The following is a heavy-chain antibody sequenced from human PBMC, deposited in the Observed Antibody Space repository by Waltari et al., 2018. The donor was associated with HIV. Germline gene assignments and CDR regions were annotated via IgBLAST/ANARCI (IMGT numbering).Heavy chain of an antibody. CDR3: ARDLGYCSSTSCYPYGMDV. Sequence: QVQLVQSGAEVKKPGSSVKVSCKASGGTFSSYAISWVRQAPGQGLEWMGGIIPIFGTANYAQKFQGRVTITADKSTSTAYMELSSLRSEDTAVYYCARDLGYCSSTSCYPYGMDVWGQGTTVTVSS. J-gene: IGHJ6*02. V-gene: IGHV1-69*06. CDR1: GGTFSSYA. CDR2: IIPIFGTA. D-gene: IGHD2-2*01.